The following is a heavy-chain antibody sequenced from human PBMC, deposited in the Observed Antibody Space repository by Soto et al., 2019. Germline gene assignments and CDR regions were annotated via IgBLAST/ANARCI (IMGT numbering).Heavy chain of an antibody. CDR1: GFSVRSSGGA. V-gene: IGHV2-5*02. Sequence: QITLKESGPTLVKPTQTLTLTCTCSGFSVRSSGGAVGWIRQPPGKPLEWLALIYWDDDKRYSPSLKSRLTITRDTSKNQVVLTMTNMDPVDTGTYYCAHGGISINHGYEFWGQGTLVTVPS. J-gene: IGHJ4*02. CDR2: IYWDDDK. D-gene: IGHD2-2*03. CDR3: AHGGISINHGYEF.